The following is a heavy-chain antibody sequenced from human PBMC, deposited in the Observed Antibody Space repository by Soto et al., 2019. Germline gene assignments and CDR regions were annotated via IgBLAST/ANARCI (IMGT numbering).Heavy chain of an antibody. CDR1: GFTLSSSV. J-gene: IGHJ4*01. CDR3: AKWKRPPPPYSAYEPFDY. CDR2: FWKDGTTK. V-gene: IGHV3-33*06. D-gene: IGHD5-12*01. Sequence: QVQLVESGGGVVQPGKSLRLSCAASGFTLSSSVMHWVRQAPGKGLEWVAVFWKDGTTKYYADSVKGRFTISRDNSKNTLYLELNSLRPEDTALYYCAKWKRPPPPYSAYEPFDYWGHGTLDSVSS.